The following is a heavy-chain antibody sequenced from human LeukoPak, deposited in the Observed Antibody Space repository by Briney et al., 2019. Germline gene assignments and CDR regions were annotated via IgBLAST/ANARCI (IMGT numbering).Heavy chain of an antibody. V-gene: IGHV3-30*02. J-gene: IGHJ4*02. CDR3: IVLMVYDIS. D-gene: IGHD2-8*01. CDR1: GFTFSSYG. Sequence: PGGSLRLSCAASGFTFSSYGMHWVRQAPGKGLEWVAFIRYDGSNEYYADSVKGRFTISRDNSKNTLYLQMNSLRAEDTAVYYPIVLMVYDISWGQGTLVTVSS. CDR2: IRYDGSNE.